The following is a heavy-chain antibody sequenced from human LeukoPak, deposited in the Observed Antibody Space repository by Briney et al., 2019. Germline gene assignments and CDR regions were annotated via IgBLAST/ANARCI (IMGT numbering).Heavy chain of an antibody. V-gene: IGHV1-2*02. D-gene: IGHD3-3*01. CDR3: ARVTIFGVVELDY. Sequence: GASVKVSCKASGYTFTGYYMHWVRQAPGQGLEWMGWINPNSGGTNYAQKFQGRVTMTRDTSISTAYMELSRLRSDDTAVYYCARVTIFGVVELDYWGQGTLVTVSP. J-gene: IGHJ4*02. CDR2: INPNSGGT. CDR1: GYTFTGYY.